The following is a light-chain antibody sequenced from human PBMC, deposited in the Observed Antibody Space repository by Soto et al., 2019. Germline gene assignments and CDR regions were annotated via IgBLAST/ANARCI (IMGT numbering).Light chain of an antibody. CDR2: GAS. CDR1: QSVRSSY. Sequence: EVVMAQSPGTVSVAPGERTSLSCRASQSVRSSYLAWYQQRPGQAPRLLIFGASFRATGIPDRFSGSGSGTDFTLTISRLEPEDFAVYYCQHYGRPLTFGGGTKVDIK. CDR3: QHYGRPLT. V-gene: IGKV3-20*01. J-gene: IGKJ4*01.